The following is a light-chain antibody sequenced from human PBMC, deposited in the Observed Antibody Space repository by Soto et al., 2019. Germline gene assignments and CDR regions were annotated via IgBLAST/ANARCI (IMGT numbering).Light chain of an antibody. CDR1: RSNIGSNY. J-gene: IGLJ2*01. Sequence: QLVLTQPPSASGTPGQRVTISCSGSRSNIGSNYVYWYQQLPGTAPKLLIYTTNQRPSGVSDRFSGSKSGTSASLAISGLRSEDEADYYCASWDDNLSGRVIFGGGTKVTVL. CDR2: TTN. V-gene: IGLV1-47*01. CDR3: ASWDDNLSGRVI.